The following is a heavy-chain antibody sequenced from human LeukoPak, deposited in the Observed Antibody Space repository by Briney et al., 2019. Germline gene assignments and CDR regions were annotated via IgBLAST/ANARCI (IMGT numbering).Heavy chain of an antibody. V-gene: IGHV4-61*02. CDR1: GGSISSGSYY. CDR3: ARQRITMIVVDDAFDI. CDR2: IYTSGST. Sequence: SETLTLTCTVSGGSISSGSYYWSWIRQPAGKGLEWIGRIYTSGSTNYNPSLKSRVTISVDTSKNQFSLKLSSVTAADTAVYYCARQRITMIVVDDAFDIWGQGTMVTVSS. D-gene: IGHD3-22*01. J-gene: IGHJ3*02.